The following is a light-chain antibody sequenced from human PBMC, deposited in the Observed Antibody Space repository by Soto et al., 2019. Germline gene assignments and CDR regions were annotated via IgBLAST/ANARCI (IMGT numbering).Light chain of an antibody. J-gene: IGKJ4*01. CDR1: QSVRSN. V-gene: IGKV3-15*01. CDR3: QQYNNWPPLT. Sequence: EIVMTQSPATLSVSPGERATLSCRASQSVRSNLAWYQQKPGQAPRLLMYDISTRATGIPGRFSGSGSGTEFTLTISSLQSEDFAVYYCQQYNNWPPLTFGGGTKVEIK. CDR2: DIS.